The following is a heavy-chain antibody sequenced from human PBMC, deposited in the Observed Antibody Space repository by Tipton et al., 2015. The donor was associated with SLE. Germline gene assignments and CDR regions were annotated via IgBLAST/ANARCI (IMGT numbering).Heavy chain of an antibody. CDR3: ARGVLISGTTRYLDF. V-gene: IGHV3-30*04. D-gene: IGHD1-7*01. CDR1: GFTFSSYS. J-gene: IGHJ4*02. CDR2: VSYDGGTK. Sequence: RSLRLSCVASGFTFSSYSMNWVRQAPGKGLEWLAIVSYDGGTKFYADSVKGRFTISRDNSKNTLYLQMNSLRAEDTAMYYCARGVLISGTTRYLDFWGQGTLVTVSS.